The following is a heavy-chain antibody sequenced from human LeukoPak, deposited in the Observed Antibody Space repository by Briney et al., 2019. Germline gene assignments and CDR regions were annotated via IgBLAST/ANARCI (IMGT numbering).Heavy chain of an antibody. Sequence: GGSLRLSCAASGFTFSSYAMSWVRQAPGKGLEWVSVISASGGSTYYADSVKGRFTISRDNAQQSLYLQMDTLTAEDTAVYYCVTSWVRQPGDFWGQGALVTVSS. CDR2: ISASGGST. CDR3: VTSWVRQPGDF. D-gene: IGHD3-10*01. J-gene: IGHJ4*02. CDR1: GFTFSSYA. V-gene: IGHV3-23*01.